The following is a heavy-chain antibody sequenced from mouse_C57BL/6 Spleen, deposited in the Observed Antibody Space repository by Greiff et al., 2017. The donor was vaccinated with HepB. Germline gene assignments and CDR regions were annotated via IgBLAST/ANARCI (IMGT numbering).Heavy chain of an antibody. J-gene: IGHJ3*01. CDR2: IRYSGST. CDR3: ESETGTGFAY. CDR1: GYSITSDY. D-gene: IGHD4-1*01. Sequence: EVQLVESGPGLAKPSQTLSLTCSVTGYSITSDYWNWIRKFPGNKLEYMGYIRYSGSTYYNPSLKSRISKTRDTSKNQYYLQLNSVTTEDTATYDCESETGTGFAYWGQGTLVTVSA. V-gene: IGHV3-8*01.